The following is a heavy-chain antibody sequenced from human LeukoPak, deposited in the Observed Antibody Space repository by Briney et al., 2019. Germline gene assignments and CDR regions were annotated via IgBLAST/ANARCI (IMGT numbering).Heavy chain of an antibody. D-gene: IGHD6-6*01. J-gene: IGHJ4*02. CDR2: IIPIFGAA. V-gene: IGHV1-69*05. CDR1: GGTFSSYA. Sequence: ASVKVSCKASGGTFSSYAISWVRQAPGQGLEWMGGIIPIFGAANYAQKFQGRVTITTDESTSTAYMELSSLRSEDTAVYYCARGPLIAARQAYFDYWGQGTPVTASS. CDR3: ARGPLIAARQAYFDY.